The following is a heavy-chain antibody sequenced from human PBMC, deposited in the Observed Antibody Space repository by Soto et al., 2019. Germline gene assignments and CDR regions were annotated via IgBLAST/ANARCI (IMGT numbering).Heavy chain of an antibody. Sequence: QVQLVQSGGEVKKPGASVKVSCKASGDTATNYAISWVRQAPGQGLEWLGWISFYNGHTNYALKFQDRITFTTDTSTSTASMELRSLTSDDTAVYYCASATSIAVAGKETWGQGTLVTVSS. D-gene: IGHD6-19*01. V-gene: IGHV1-18*01. CDR2: ISFYNGHT. CDR3: ASATSIAVAGKET. J-gene: IGHJ4*02. CDR1: GDTATNYA.